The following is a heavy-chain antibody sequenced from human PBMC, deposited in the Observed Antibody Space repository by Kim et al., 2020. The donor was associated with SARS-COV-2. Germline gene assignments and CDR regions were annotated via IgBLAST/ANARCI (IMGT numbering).Heavy chain of an antibody. CDR2: INPNSGGT. D-gene: IGHD4-17*01. CDR3: AREFPDDYGDPFHNYFDY. Sequence: ASVKVSCKASGYTFTGYYMHWVRQAPGQGLEWMGWINPNSGGTNYAQKFQGRVTMTRDTSISTAYMELSRLRSDDTAVYYCAREFPDDYGDPFHNYFDYWGQGTLVTVSS. V-gene: IGHV1-2*02. CDR1: GYTFTGYY. J-gene: IGHJ4*02.